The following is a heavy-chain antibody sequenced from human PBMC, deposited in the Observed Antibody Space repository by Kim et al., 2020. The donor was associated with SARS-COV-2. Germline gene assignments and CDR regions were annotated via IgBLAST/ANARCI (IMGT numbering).Heavy chain of an antibody. CDR3: ARGGRGDNTWFNFDY. CDR1: GGSISSYY. CDR2: IYNSGTT. V-gene: IGHV4-59*01. J-gene: IGHJ4*02. D-gene: IGHD3-10*01. Sequence: SETLSLTCTVSGGSISSYYWSWIRQPPGKGLEWIAYIYNSGTTNYNPSLKSRVTISVDTSKNQFSLKLSSVTAADTAVYYCARGGRGDNTWFNFDYWGQGTLVTVSS.